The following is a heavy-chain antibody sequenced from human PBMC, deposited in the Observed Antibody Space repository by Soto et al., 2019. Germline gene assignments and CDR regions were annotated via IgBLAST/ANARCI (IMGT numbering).Heavy chain of an antibody. CDR1: GGSITSNW. CDR2: IFHTGSA. CDR3: ARHIAVSGTRGFDH. V-gene: IGHV4-4*02. Sequence: QVQLQESGPGLMKPSGTLSLTCAVSGGSITSNWWSWVRQPPGKGLEWIAEIFHTGSAIYNPSLMGRLTVSMDKSRNHLSLNLNSVTAADTAVYYCARHIAVSGTRGFDHWGQGTLVTVSS. D-gene: IGHD2-21*01. J-gene: IGHJ4*02.